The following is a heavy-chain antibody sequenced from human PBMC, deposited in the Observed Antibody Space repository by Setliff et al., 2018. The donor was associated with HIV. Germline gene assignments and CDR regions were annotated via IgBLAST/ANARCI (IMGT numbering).Heavy chain of an antibody. CDR3: ARDLGINPQGWFDP. Sequence: ASVKVSCKASGYTFSSYGVSWVRQAPGQGLEWMGWISAYNDNTNYAQKLQGRVTKTTDTSTSTAYMELRSLRSDDTAVYYCARDLGINPQGWFDPWGQGTLVTVSS. CDR1: GYTFSSYG. J-gene: IGHJ5*02. CDR2: ISAYNDNT. V-gene: IGHV1-18*01. D-gene: IGHD3-16*01.